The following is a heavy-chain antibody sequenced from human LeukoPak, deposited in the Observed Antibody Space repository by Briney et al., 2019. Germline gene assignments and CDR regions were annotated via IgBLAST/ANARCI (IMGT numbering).Heavy chain of an antibody. CDR3: AKVPYPGIAAAGYYFDY. CDR2: ISYDGSNK. Sequence: PGGSLRLSCVASGFTFSSYVMYWVRQAPGKGLEWVAVISYDGSNKYYADSVKGRFTISRDNSKNTLYLQMNSLRAEDTAVYYCAKVPYPGIAAAGYYFDYWGQGTLVTVSS. CDR1: GFTFSSYV. V-gene: IGHV3-30*18. J-gene: IGHJ4*02. D-gene: IGHD6-13*01.